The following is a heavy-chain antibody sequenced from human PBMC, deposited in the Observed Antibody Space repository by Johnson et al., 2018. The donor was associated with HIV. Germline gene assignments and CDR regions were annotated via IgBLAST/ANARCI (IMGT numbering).Heavy chain of an antibody. J-gene: IGHJ3*02. CDR1: GFTFSHNW. CDR2: ISYDGSNK. V-gene: IGHV3-30*18. D-gene: IGHD1-7*01. CDR3: AKVKLELRYGAFDI. Sequence: QVQLVESGGGVVQPGRSLRLSCAASGFTFSHNWMSWVRQAPGKGLEWVAVISYDGSNKYYADSVKGRFTISRDNSKNTLYLQMNSLRAEDTAVYYCAKVKLELRYGAFDIWGQGTMVTVSS.